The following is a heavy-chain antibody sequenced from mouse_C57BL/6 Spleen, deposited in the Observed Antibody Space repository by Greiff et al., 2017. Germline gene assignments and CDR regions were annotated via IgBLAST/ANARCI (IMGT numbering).Heavy chain of an antibody. V-gene: IGHV1-64*01. CDR1: GYTFTSYW. J-gene: IGHJ2*01. CDR3: ALITPVVANDY. Sequence: QVQLQQPGAELVKPGASVKLSCKASGYTFTSYWMHWVKQRPGQGLEWIGMIHPNSGSTNYNEKFKSKATLTVDKSSSTAYMQHSSLTSEDSAVYYCALITPVVANDYWGQGTTLTVSS. D-gene: IGHD1-1*01. CDR2: IHPNSGST.